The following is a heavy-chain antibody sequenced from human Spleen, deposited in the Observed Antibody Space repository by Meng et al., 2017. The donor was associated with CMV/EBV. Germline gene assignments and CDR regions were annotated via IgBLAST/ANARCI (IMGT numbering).Heavy chain of an antibody. J-gene: IGHJ4*02. V-gene: IGHV3-30*04. CDR2: VSYDGHGNKK. D-gene: IGHD3-22*01. CDR1: GFTFRDYP. Sequence: GGSLRLSCAASGFTFRDYPMDWVRQAPGQGLEWVAHVSYDGHGNKKYYGDSVKGRFTISRDNPKTTVYLQMNSLRAEDTAVYYCARDLQYDLSGYYYGIDYWGQGALVTVSS. CDR3: ARDLQYDLSGYYYGIDY.